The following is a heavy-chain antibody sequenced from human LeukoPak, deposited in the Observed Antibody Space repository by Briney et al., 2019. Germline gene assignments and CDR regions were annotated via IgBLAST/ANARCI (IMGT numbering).Heavy chain of an antibody. CDR2: IYWDDDR. J-gene: IGHJ4*02. CDR1: GFSLTTSGVG. D-gene: IGHD2-2*01. CDR3: AHSCGYCTSSTCYAHFDT. V-gene: IGHV2-5*02. Sequence: ASGPTLLNPTQTLTLTCTVSGFSLTTSGVGVGWIRQPPGTALEWLALIYWDDDRRYSPSLKSRLTITRDTSRNRVVLTMTNMDPVDTATYYCAHSCGYCTSSTCYAHFDTWGQGCLVTVSS.